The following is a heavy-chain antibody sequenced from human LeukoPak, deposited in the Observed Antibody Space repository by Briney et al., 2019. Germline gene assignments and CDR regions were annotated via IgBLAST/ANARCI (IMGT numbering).Heavy chain of an antibody. V-gene: IGHV4-39*07. J-gene: IGHJ3*02. D-gene: IGHD6-6*01. Sequence: SETLCLTCTVSGGSISSSSYYWGWIRQPPGKGLEWIGSIYYSGSTYYNPSLKSRVTISVDTSKNQFSLKLSSVTAADTAVYYCARDGIAAPSDAFDIWGQGTMVTVSS. CDR1: GGSISSSSYY. CDR3: ARDGIAAPSDAFDI. CDR2: IYYSGST.